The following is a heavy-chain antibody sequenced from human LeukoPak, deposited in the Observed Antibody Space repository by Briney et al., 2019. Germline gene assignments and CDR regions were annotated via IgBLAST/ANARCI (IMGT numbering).Heavy chain of an antibody. CDR1: GGSISSYY. J-gene: IGHJ3*02. V-gene: IGHV4-4*09. Sequence: PSETLSLTCTVSGGSISSYYWSWIRQPPGKGLEWIGYIYTSGSTNYNPSLKSRVTISVDTSKNQFSLKLSSVTAADTAVYYCARHSGEHGGAFDIWGQGTMVTVSS. CDR2: IYTSGST. CDR3: ARHSGEHGGAFDI.